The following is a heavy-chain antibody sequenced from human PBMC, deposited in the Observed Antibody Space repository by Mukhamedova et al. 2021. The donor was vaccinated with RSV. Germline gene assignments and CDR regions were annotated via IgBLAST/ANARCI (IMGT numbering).Heavy chain of an antibody. J-gene: IGHJ4*02. Sequence: AYAASVKGRFTISRDDSKNTAYLQMNSLKTEDTAVYYCTRASSYSSGWREFDYWGQGTLVTVSS. V-gene: IGHV3-73*01. D-gene: IGHD6-19*01. CDR3: TRASSYSSGWREFDY.